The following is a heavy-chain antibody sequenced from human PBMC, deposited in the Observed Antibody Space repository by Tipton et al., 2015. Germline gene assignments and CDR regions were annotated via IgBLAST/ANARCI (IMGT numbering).Heavy chain of an antibody. Sequence: GLVKPSQTLSLTCAISGDSVSSNSDAWNWIRQSPSRGLEWLGRTYYRSRWYNDYAVSVKSRITINSDTSKNQFTLHLNSVTPDDTAMYYCARGAQHSTWSWGQGTLVTVSS. CDR3: ARGAQHSTWS. V-gene: IGHV6-1*01. CDR2: TYYRSRWYN. CDR1: GDSVSSNSDA. D-gene: IGHD6-13*01. J-gene: IGHJ5*02.